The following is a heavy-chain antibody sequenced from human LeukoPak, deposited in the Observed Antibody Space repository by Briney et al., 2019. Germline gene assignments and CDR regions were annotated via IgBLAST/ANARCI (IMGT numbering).Heavy chain of an antibody. J-gene: IGHJ3*02. Sequence: SETLSLTCTVSGGSIRSSYWSWIRQPPGRGLEWIGYISHSGSTNYNPSLKSRVSISVDTSQNQFSLKLTSVTAADTAMYYCALGYYDSRGDSNPFDMWGQGTMVTVSS. CDR3: ALGYYDSRGDSNPFDM. CDR1: GGSIRSSY. D-gene: IGHD3-22*01. CDR2: ISHSGST. V-gene: IGHV4-59*01.